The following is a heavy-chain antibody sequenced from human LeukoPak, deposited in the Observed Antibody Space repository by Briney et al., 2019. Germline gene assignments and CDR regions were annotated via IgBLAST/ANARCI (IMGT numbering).Heavy chain of an antibody. Sequence: GGSLRLSCAASGFTFSSYGMHWVRQAPGKGLEWAAVIWYDGSNKFYADSVKGRFTISRDNSKNTLYLQMNGLRAEDTAVYYCARGFGEFRFDYWGQGTLVTVSS. V-gene: IGHV3-33*01. D-gene: IGHD3-10*01. CDR1: GFTFSSYG. CDR3: ARGFGEFRFDY. CDR2: IWYDGSNK. J-gene: IGHJ4*02.